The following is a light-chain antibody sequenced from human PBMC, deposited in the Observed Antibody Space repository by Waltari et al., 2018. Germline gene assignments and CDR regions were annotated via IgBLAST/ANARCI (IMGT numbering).Light chain of an antibody. Sequence: SALTQPASVSGSPGQSITISCTGFSAAIGDYNYDSWYQQHPGKAPKLILYDVSNRPSGVSNRFSGSKSGNPASLTISGLLAEDEATYYCSSYTTSSHVVFGGGTKLTVL. J-gene: IGLJ2*01. CDR1: SAAIGDYNY. CDR3: SSYTTSSHVV. CDR2: DVS. V-gene: IGLV2-14*03.